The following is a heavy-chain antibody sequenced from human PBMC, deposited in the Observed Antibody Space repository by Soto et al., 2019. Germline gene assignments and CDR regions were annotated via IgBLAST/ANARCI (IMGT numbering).Heavy chain of an antibody. CDR1: GGTFSSYP. V-gene: IGHV1-69*01. CDR3: ARVGHITNYGMAA. D-gene: IGHD1-26*01. CDR2: IIPFFGTS. Sequence: QVQLVQSGAEVKKPGSSVKVSCGASGGTFSSYPINWVRQAPGQGREWMGGIIPFFGTSNYAQKFQGRVTITEDDSTRTADRELRSMRSEDTAVYYCARVGHITNYGMAAWGQGTTVTVSS. J-gene: IGHJ6*02.